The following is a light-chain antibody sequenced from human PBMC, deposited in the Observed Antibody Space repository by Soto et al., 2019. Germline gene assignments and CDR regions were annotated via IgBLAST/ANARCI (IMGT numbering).Light chain of an antibody. V-gene: IGLV2-8*01. CDR1: SSDIGGYKY. J-gene: IGLJ2*01. CDR3: SSYAGSKNLI. Sequence: QSALTQPPSASGSPGQSVTISCTGTSSDIGGYKYVSWYQQHPGKAPKLMIYEVSKRPSGVPDRFSGSKSGNTASLTVSGLQAEDEDDYYCSSYAGSKNLIFGGGTKVTVL. CDR2: EVS.